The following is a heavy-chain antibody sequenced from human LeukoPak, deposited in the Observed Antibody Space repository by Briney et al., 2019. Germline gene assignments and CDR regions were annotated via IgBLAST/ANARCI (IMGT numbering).Heavy chain of an antibody. CDR1: GFTFSSYW. CDR2: IKQDGSEK. J-gene: IGHJ1*01. CDR3: ARDLRLVPRRIFQH. V-gene: IGHV3-7*01. D-gene: IGHD3-16*01. Sequence: SGGSLRLSCAASGFTFSSYWMSWVRQAPGKGLEWVANIKQDGSEKYYVDSVKGRFTISRDNAKNSLYLQMNSLRAEDTAVYYCARDLRLVPRRIFQHWGQGTLVTVSS.